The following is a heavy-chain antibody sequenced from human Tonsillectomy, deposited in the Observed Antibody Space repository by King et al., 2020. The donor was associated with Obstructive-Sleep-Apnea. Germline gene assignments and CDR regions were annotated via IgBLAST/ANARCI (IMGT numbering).Heavy chain of an antibody. Sequence: VQLVESGGGLVQPGGSLRLSCAASGFTFSSYWMSWVRQAPGKGLEWVANIKQDGSEKYYVDSVKGRFTISRDNAKNSLYLQMNSLRAEDTAVYYCARDRSCSGGSCYSGFDPWGQGTLVTVSS. J-gene: IGHJ5*02. D-gene: IGHD2-15*01. V-gene: IGHV3-7*01. CDR2: IKQDGSEK. CDR3: ARDRSCSGGSCYSGFDP. CDR1: GFTFSSYW.